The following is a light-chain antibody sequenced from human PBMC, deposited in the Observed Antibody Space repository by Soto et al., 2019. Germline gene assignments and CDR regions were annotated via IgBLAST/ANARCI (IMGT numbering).Light chain of an antibody. CDR2: LNSDGRH. Sequence: QPVLTQSPSASASLGASVKLTCTLDSGHSTYAIAWHQQQSEKGPRFLMKLNSDGRHSKGDGIPDRFSGSSSGAERFLTITSLQSEDEADYYCQTWGTGTVVFGGGTKLTVL. CDR1: SGHSTYA. CDR3: QTWGTGTVV. J-gene: IGLJ2*01. V-gene: IGLV4-69*01.